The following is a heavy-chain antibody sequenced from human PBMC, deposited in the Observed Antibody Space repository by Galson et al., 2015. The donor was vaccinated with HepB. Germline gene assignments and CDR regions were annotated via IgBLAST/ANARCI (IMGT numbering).Heavy chain of an antibody. J-gene: IGHJ4*02. Sequence: SVKVSCKASGGTFSSYAISWVRQAPGQGLEWMGRIIPILGIANYAQKFQGRVTITADKSTSTAYMELSSLRSEDTAVYYCARDFGVWDDHEYYFDYWGQGTLVTVSS. D-gene: IGHD3-16*01. CDR3: ARDFGVWDDHEYYFDY. V-gene: IGHV1-69*04. CDR1: GGTFSSYA. CDR2: IIPILGIA.